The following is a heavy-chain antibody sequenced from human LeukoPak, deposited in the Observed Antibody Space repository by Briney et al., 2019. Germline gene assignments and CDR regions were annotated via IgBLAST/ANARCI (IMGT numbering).Heavy chain of an antibody. D-gene: IGHD2-2*01. CDR3: TRGVSTAVY. V-gene: IGHV4-39*01. CDR1: GDPISNSTYY. J-gene: IGHJ4*02. CDR2: FYYTGGT. Sequence: TSETLSLTCTVSGDPISNSTYYWGWIRQSPGKGLEWIGNFYYTGGTYYNPSLKSRVTISVDTSKNQFSLKLTSVTAADTSIYYCTRGVSTAVYWGQGTLVTVSS.